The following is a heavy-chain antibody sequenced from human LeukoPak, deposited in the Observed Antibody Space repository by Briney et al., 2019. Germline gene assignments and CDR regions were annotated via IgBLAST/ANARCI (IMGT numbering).Heavy chain of an antibody. CDR3: ARGSVVPAAITYYYYYYYMDV. J-gene: IGHJ6*03. V-gene: IGHV1-69*13. D-gene: IGHD2-2*02. CDR2: IIPIFGTA. CDR1: GYTFTGYY. Sequence: SVKVSCKASGYTFTGYYMHWVRQAPGQGLEWMGGIIPIFGTANYAQKFQGRVTITADESTSTAYMELSSLRSEDTAVYYCARGSVVPAAITYYYYYYYMDVWGKGTTVTVSS.